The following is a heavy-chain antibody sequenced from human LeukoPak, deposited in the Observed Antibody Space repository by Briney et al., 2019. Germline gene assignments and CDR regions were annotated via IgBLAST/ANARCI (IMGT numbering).Heavy chain of an antibody. J-gene: IGHJ4*02. CDR2: INPSGGST. V-gene: IGHV1-46*01. Sequence: GASVEVSCKASGYTFTSYYMHWVRQAPGQGLEWMGIINPSGGSTSYAQKFQGRVTMTRDTSTSTVYMELSSLRSEDTAVYYCARGALGYYDSSGYYYKYYFDYWGQGTLVTVSA. D-gene: IGHD3-22*01. CDR3: ARGALGYYDSSGYYYKYYFDY. CDR1: GYTFTSYY.